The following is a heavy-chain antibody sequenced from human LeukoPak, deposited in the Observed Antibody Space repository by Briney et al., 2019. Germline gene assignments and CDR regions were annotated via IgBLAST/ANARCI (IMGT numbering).Heavy chain of an antibody. D-gene: IGHD3-9*01. CDR1: RVTFSGYT. Sequence: GGSLRLSCTASRVTFSGYTMNWVRQAPGKGLEWVSSISSRSSDIYYADSVKGRFTISRDNARNALYLQMRSLRAEDTGVYYCERALYYDILTGYQTHTYYFDYWGQGTLVTVSS. J-gene: IGHJ4*02. V-gene: IGHV3-21*01. CDR2: ISSRSSDI. CDR3: ERALYYDILTGYQTHTYYFDY.